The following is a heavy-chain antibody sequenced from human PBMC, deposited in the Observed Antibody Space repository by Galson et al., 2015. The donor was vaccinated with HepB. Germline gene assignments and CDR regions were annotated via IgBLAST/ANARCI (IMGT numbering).Heavy chain of an antibody. CDR1: GGSFSDYY. CDR3: AREVAARRYYYYYMDV. D-gene: IGHD3-10*01. CDR2: INYSGKT. Sequence: SETLSLTCSVSGGSFSDYYWGWIRQSPGKRLEWLAEINYSGKTNYNPSLRSRVTISVDTSKNQFSLKLSGVTAADTAVYYCAREVAARRYYYYYMDVWGQGTTVTVSS. V-gene: IGHV4-34*01. J-gene: IGHJ6*03.